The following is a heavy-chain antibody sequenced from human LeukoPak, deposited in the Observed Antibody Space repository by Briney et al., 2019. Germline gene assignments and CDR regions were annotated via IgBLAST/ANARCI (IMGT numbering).Heavy chain of an antibody. CDR1: GGSISSYY. CDR2: IYYTGTP. V-gene: IGHV4-59*01. J-gene: IGHJ3*02. D-gene: IGHD2/OR15-2a*01. CDR3: ARVKATVTSFDI. Sequence: PSETLSLTCTVSGGSISSYYGSWIRQSPGKGLEWIANIYYTGTPYYNPSLQSRVTISVDMSKNQFSLKLRTVTAADTAVYYCARVKATVTSFDIWGQGTMVTVSS.